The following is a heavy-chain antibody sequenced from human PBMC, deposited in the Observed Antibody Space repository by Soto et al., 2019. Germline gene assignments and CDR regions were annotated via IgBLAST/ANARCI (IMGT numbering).Heavy chain of an antibody. V-gene: IGHV3-23*01. CDR3: AKRVTTVKNYYYYGMDV. J-gene: IGHJ6*02. D-gene: IGHD4-17*01. CDR2: ISGSGGST. Sequence: VGSLRLSCAASGFTFSSYAMSWVRQAPGKGLERVSAISGSGGSTYYADSVKGRFTISRDNSKNTLYLQMNSLRAEDTAVYYCAKRVTTVKNYYYYGMDVCGQRTTVTVSS. CDR1: GFTFSSYA.